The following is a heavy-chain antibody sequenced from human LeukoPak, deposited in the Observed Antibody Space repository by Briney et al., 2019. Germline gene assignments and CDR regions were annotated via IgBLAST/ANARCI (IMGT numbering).Heavy chain of an antibody. J-gene: IGHJ4*02. CDR3: ARDHYYDSSGGFDY. D-gene: IGHD3-22*01. CDR1: GYTFTSYG. Sequence: ASVKVSCKASGYTFTSYGIGWVRRAPGQGLEWMGWISAYNGNTNYAQKLQGRVTMNTDTSTSTAYMELRSLRSDDTAVYYCARDHYYDSSGGFDYWGQGTLVTVSS. V-gene: IGHV1-18*01. CDR2: ISAYNGNT.